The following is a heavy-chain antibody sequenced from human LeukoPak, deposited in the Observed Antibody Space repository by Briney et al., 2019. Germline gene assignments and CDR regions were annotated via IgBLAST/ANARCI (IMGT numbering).Heavy chain of an antibody. J-gene: IGHJ4*02. Sequence: GGSLRLSCAASGFIFSSYAMSWVRQAPGKGRGWVSFISGSGGSTSYADSVKGPFTISRDNSKDTLYLQMNSLRAEDTAVYYCARTYMDWLYFDYWGQGTLVTVSS. V-gene: IGHV3-23*01. CDR2: ISGSGGST. D-gene: IGHD3/OR15-3a*01. CDR1: GFIFSSYA. CDR3: ARTYMDWLYFDY.